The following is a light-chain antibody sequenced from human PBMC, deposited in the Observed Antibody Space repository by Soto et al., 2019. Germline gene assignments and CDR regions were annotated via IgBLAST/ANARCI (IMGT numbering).Light chain of an antibody. V-gene: IGKV3-11*01. CDR3: QRRSNWLT. CDR1: QSVSSY. J-gene: IGKJ4*01. CDR2: DAS. Sequence: EIVLTQSPATLSLSPGERATLSCRASQSVSSYLAWYQQKPGQAPRLLIYDASNRSTGIPARFSGSGSGTDFTLTISSLAPEDFTVYYCQRRSNWLTFGGATKVEIK.